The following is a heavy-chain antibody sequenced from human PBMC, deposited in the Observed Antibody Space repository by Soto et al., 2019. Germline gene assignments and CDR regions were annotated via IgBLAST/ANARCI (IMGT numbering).Heavy chain of an antibody. V-gene: IGHV4-30-4*01. CDR3: AREIIPLTTDWYFDL. CDR2: TYDSGST. J-gene: IGHJ2*01. CDR1: GGSISGGGYY. Sequence: QVQLQESGPGLVKPSETLSLTCTVSGGSISGGGYYWSWIRQPPGKGLEWIGYTYDSGSTYYNPSLKSRIIISIATSKNQFSLRLTSVTAADTAVYYCAREIIPLTTDWYFDLWGRGTLVTVSS. D-gene: IGHD4-17*01.